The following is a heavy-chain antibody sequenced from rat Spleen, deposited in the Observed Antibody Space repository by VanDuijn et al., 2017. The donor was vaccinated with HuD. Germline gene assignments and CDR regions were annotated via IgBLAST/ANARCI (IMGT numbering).Heavy chain of an antibody. CDR1: GFTFSNYG. Sequence: EVQLVESGGGLVQPGRSLKLSCAASGFTFSNYGMHWIRQAPTKGLEWVASISPSGGSTYYRDSVKGRFTISRDNAKSTLYLQMDSLRSEDKATYYCAKQGEVQLRADYFDYWGQGVMVTVSS. V-gene: IGHV5-19*01. CDR3: AKQGEVQLRADYFDY. CDR2: ISPSGGST. J-gene: IGHJ2*01. D-gene: IGHD1-5*01.